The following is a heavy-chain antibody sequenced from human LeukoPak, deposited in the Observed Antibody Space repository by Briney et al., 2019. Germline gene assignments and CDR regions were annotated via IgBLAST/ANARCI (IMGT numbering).Heavy chain of an antibody. J-gene: IGHJ4*02. CDR3: AGTYYYDSSGYPSDYFDY. D-gene: IGHD3-22*01. Sequence: GGSLRLSCAASGFTFSSYSMNWVRQAPGKGLEWVSSISSSSSYIYYADSVKGRFTISRDNAKNSLYLQMNSLRAEDTAVYYCAGTYYYDSSGYPSDYFDYWGQGTLVTVSS. CDR1: GFTFSSYS. V-gene: IGHV3-21*01. CDR2: ISSSSSYI.